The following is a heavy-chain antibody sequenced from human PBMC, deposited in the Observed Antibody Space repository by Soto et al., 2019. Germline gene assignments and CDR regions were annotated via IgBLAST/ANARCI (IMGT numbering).Heavy chain of an antibody. V-gene: IGHV3-23*01. Sequence: EVQLLDSGGGLVQPGGALRLSCSASGFIFSSCAMNWVRQAPGKGLEWVSAISGSGGSIYYADSVKGRFTISRDNSKTTLYLEMDSLRAEDTAVYYCAKEGGDCLRYGMDVWGQGTTVTVSS. CDR3: AKEGGDCLRYGMDV. J-gene: IGHJ6*02. CDR1: GFIFSSCA. CDR2: ISGSGGSI. D-gene: IGHD2-21*02.